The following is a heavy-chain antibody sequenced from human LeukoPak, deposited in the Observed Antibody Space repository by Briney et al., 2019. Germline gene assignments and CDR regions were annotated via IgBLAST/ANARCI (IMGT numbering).Heavy chain of an antibody. CDR1: GFTFSTYA. J-gene: IGHJ4*02. CDR2: ITGNGGST. V-gene: IGHV3-23*01. CDR3: AKATLGSCSGARCYPFDY. D-gene: IGHD2-15*01. Sequence: GGSLRLSCAASGFTFSTYAINWVRQVPGKGLESVSSITGNGGSTYLADSVKGRFTISRDNSRSTLYLQMNSLRAEDTAVYYCAKATLGSCSGARCYPFDYWGQGTLVTVSS.